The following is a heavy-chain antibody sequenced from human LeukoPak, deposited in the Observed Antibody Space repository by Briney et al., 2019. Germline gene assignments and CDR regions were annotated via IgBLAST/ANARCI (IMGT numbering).Heavy chain of an antibody. D-gene: IGHD3-22*01. V-gene: IGHV4-61*02. CDR1: GGSLNSGSYY. J-gene: IGHJ4*02. CDR3: ARDTYYYDSSGYLSFDY. CDR2: IYPSGET. Sequence: SETLSLTCTVSGGSLNSGSYYWSWIRQSAGKGLEWIGRIYPSGETNYNPTFKHRLTISVDTSNNQFSLTLSSVTAADTAVYYCARDTYYYDSSGYLSFDYWGQGTLVIVSS.